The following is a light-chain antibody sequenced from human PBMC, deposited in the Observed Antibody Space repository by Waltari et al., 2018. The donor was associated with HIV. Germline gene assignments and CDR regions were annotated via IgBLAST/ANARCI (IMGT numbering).Light chain of an antibody. CDR3: ATWDDTMSVV. Sequence: SLLTQPPSVSGAPGQRVNISCSGGPSNIGGNSVNWYRQLPGTAPILLIYNNDQRPSSVPVRFSGSNSATSASLVISGLQSDDEADYYCATWDDTMSVVFGGGTRLTVL. CDR1: PSNIGGNS. J-gene: IGLJ2*01. CDR2: NND. V-gene: IGLV1-44*01.